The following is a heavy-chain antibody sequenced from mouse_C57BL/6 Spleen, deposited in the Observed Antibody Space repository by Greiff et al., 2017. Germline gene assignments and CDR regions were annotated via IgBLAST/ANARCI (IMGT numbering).Heavy chain of an antibody. V-gene: IGHV1-64*01. CDR2: IHPNSGST. D-gene: IGHD2-4*01. CDR3: ARSDDYDWYFDG. CDR1: GYTFTSYW. J-gene: IGHJ1*03. Sequence: QVQLQQPGAELVKPGASVKLSCKASGYTFTSYWMHWVKQRPGQGLEWIGMIHPNSGSTNYNEKFKSKATLTVDKSSSTAYMQLSSLTSEDSAVYYCARSDDYDWYFDGWGTGTTVTVSS.